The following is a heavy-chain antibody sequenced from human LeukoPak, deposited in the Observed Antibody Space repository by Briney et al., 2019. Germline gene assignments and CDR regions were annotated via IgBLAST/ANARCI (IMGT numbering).Heavy chain of an antibody. V-gene: IGHV4-39*01. CDR1: GGSISSSSYY. CDR3: ARPFLEWLLSDAFDI. D-gene: IGHD3-3*01. J-gene: IGHJ3*02. Sequence: SETLSLTCTVSGGSISSSSYYWGWIRQPPGKGLEWIGSIYYSGSTYYNPSLKSRVTISVDTSKNQFSLKLSSVTAADTAVYYCARPFLEWLLSDAFDIWGQGTMVTVSS. CDR2: IYYSGST.